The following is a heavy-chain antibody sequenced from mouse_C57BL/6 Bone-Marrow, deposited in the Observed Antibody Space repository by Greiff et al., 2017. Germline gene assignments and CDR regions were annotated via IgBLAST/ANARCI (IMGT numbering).Heavy chain of an antibody. D-gene: IGHD3-1*01. Sequence: VMLVESGPGLVQPSQSLSITCTVSGFSLTSYGVHWVRQSPGKGLEWLGVIWSGGSTDYYAAFISRLSISKDNSKSQVFFKMNSLQADDTAIYYCARKGLLLLAMDYWGQGTSVTVSA. CDR3: ARKGLLLLAMDY. CDR2: IWSGGST. J-gene: IGHJ4*01. V-gene: IGHV2-2*01. CDR1: GFSLTSYG.